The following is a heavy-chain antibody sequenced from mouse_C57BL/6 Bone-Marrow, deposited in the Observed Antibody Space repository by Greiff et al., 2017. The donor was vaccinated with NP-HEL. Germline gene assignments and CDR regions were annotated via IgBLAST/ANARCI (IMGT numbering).Heavy chain of an antibody. V-gene: IGHV1-26*01. CDR2: INPNNGGT. CDR1: GYTFTDYY. CDR3: AKGYYGPWFAY. J-gene: IGHJ3*01. D-gene: IGHD1-2*01. Sequence: EVQLHQSGPELVKPGASVKISCKASGYTFTDYYMNWVKQSHGKSLEWIGDINPNNGGTSYNQKFKGKATLTVDKSSSTAYMELRSLTSEDSAVYYCAKGYYGPWFAYWGQGTLVTVSA.